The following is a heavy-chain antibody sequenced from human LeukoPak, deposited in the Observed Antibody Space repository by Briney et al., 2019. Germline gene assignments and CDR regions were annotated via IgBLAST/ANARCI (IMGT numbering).Heavy chain of an antibody. CDR1: GFTFSSWY. CDR2: ITSDGTTS. J-gene: IGHJ4*02. V-gene: IGHV3-74*01. CDR3: ASPKPDY. Sequence: GGSLTLSCAASGFTFSSWYMYWVRQRPGKGLEWLCRITSDGTTSYYADSVRGRFTISRDNAKNTLYLQMNSLTDEDTAVYFCASPKPDYWGQGTLVTVSS.